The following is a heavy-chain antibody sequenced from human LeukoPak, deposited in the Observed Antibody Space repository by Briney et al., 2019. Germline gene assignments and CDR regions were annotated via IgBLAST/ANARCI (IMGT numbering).Heavy chain of an antibody. CDR1: GGPISSYY. V-gene: IGHV4-4*07. J-gene: IGHJ4*02. Sequence: SETLSLTCTASGGPISSYYWSWIRQPAGKGMEWIGRIYTSGSTNYNPSLKSRVTMSVDTSKNQFSMKLSSVTAADTAVYYCARGWALTIFGGSFDYWGQGTLVTVSS. D-gene: IGHD3-3*01. CDR2: IYTSGST. CDR3: ARGWALTIFGGSFDY.